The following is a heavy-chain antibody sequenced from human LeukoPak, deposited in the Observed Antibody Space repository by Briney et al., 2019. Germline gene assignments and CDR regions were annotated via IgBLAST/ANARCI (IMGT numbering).Heavy chain of an antibody. CDR2: IYYSGST. D-gene: IGHD5-12*01. CDR1: GGPISSYS. V-gene: IGHV4-59*08. Sequence: SETLSLTCTVSGGPISSYSWSWIRQPPGKGLEWVGSIYYSGSTNYNPSLKSRVTMSVDTPKNQFSLKLSSVTAADTAVYYCARHGGESIVAMILHAFDIWGQGTMVTVSS. CDR3: ARHGGESIVAMILHAFDI. J-gene: IGHJ3*02.